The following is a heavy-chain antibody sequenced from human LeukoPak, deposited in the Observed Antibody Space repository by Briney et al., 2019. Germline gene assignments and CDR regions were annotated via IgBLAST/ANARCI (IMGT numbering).Heavy chain of an antibody. CDR3: ARTNYRDDYYYGMDV. CDR1: GFTFSSYW. V-gene: IGHV3-7*01. Sequence: GSLRLSCAASGFTFSSYWMSWVRQAPGKGLEWVANIKQDGSEKYYVDSVKGRFTISRDNAKNSLYLQMNSLRAEDTAVYYCARTNYRDDYYYGMDVWGQGTTVTVSS. J-gene: IGHJ6*02. CDR2: IKQDGSEK. D-gene: IGHD4/OR15-4a*01.